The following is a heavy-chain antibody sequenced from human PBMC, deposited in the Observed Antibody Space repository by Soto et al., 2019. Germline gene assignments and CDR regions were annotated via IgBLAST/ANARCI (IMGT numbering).Heavy chain of an antibody. J-gene: IGHJ4*02. V-gene: IGHV4-31*03. CDR2: IYYSGST. D-gene: IGHD6-19*01. CDR3: ARHLSSGWPFDY. Sequence: SETLSLTCTVSGGSISSGGYYWSWIRQHPGKGLEWIGYIYYSGSTYYNPSLKSRVTISVDKSKNQFSLKLSSVTAADTAVYYCARHLSSGWPFDYWGQRTLVTVSS. CDR1: GGSISSGGYY.